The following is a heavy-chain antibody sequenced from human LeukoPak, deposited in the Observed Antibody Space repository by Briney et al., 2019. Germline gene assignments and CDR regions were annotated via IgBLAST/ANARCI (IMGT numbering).Heavy chain of an antibody. V-gene: IGHV3-11*04. CDR1: GFTFGDYY. J-gene: IGHJ6*03. CDR3: ARESVTLFGVVIEKYMDV. Sequence: GGSLRLSCAASGFTFGDYYMSWIRQAPGKGLEWVSYISSSGSTIYYVDSVKGRFTISRDNARNSVYLQMNSLRAEDTAVYYCARESVTLFGVVIEKYMDVWGKGTTVTVSS. D-gene: IGHD3-3*01. CDR2: ISSSGSTI.